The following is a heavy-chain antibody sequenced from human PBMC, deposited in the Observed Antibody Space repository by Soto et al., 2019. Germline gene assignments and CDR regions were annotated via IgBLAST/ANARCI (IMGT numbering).Heavy chain of an antibody. CDR1: GYTFTGYY. Sequence: QVQLVQSGAEVKKPGASVKVSCKASGYTFTGYYMHWVRQAPGQGLEWMGWINPNSGGTNYAQKFQGRVTMTRDTSIRTAYMELSRLRSDDAAVYYCARIPLGYCSGGSCFNFDYWGQGTLVTVSS. CDR2: INPNSGGT. CDR3: ARIPLGYCSGGSCFNFDY. V-gene: IGHV1-2*02. D-gene: IGHD2-15*01. J-gene: IGHJ4*02.